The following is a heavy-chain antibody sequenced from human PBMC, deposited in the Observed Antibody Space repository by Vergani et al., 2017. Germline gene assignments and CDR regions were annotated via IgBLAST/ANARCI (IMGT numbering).Heavy chain of an antibody. CDR2: IYYSGST. V-gene: IGHV4-39*07. CDR3: AREPYGHFDY. CDR1: GGSISSSSYY. Sequence: QLQLQESGPGLVKPSETLSLTCTVSGGSISSSSYYWGWIRQPPGKGLEWIGSIYYSGSTYYNPSLKVLVTITVDTSKNQFSLKLSSVTAADTAVYYCAREPYGHFDYWGQGTLVTVSS. D-gene: IGHD4-17*01. J-gene: IGHJ4*02.